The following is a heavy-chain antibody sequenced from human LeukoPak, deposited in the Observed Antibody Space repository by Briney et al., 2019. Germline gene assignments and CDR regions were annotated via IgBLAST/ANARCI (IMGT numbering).Heavy chain of an antibody. CDR2: IDHSGST. V-gene: IGHV4-34*01. CDR3: ARGDFWSGYYLGTYYFDY. J-gene: IGHJ4*02. Sequence: SETLSLTCAVYGGSFSGYYWSWIRQPPGKGLEWIWEIDHSGSTNYNPSLKSRVTISVDTSKNQFSLKLSSVTAADTAVCYCARGDFWSGYYLGTYYFDYWGQGTLVTVSS. D-gene: IGHD3-3*01. CDR1: GGSFSGYY.